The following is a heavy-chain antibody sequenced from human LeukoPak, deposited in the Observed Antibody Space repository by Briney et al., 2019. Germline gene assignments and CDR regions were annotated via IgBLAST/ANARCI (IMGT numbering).Heavy chain of an antibody. J-gene: IGHJ4*02. D-gene: IGHD1-1*01. Sequence: PGGSLRLSCAASGFTFSTYGIHWVRQAPGKGLAWVSRISGDGSSTSYADSVKGRFTIYRDNAKNTMYLQMNSLTVEDTAVYYCVRTTYGPEYWGQGTLVTVSS. CDR1: GFTFSTYG. CDR2: ISGDGSST. V-gene: IGHV3-74*01. CDR3: VRTTYGPEY.